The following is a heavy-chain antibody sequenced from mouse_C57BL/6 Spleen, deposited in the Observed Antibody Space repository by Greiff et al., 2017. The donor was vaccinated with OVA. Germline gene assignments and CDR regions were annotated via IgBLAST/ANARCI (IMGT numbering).Heavy chain of an antibody. CDR1: GYSITSGYY. D-gene: IGHD2-2*01. V-gene: IGHV3-6*01. CDR2: ISYDGSN. J-gene: IGHJ3*01. Sequence: EVKVEESGPGLVKPSQSLSLTCSVTGYSITSGYYWNWIRQFPGNKLEWMGYISYDGSNNYNPSLKNRISITRDTSKNQFFLKLNSVTTEDTATYYCAREEGYDSGAWFAYWGQGTLVTVSA. CDR3: AREEGYDSGAWFAY.